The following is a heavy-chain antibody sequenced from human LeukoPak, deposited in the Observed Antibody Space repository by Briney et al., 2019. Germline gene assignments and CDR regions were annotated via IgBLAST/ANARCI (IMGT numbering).Heavy chain of an antibody. D-gene: IGHD2-2*01. CDR1: GGSISSSTYY. Sequence: NTSETLSLTCTVSGGSISSSTYYWGWIRQPPGKGLEWIGSIYYSGSAYYNPSLKSRVTISVDTSKNQFSLKLNSVTAADTAVYYCARLYCSSTSCYSVFAGITWFDPWGQGTLVTVSS. J-gene: IGHJ5*02. V-gene: IGHV4-39*01. CDR2: IYYSGSA. CDR3: ARLYCSSTSCYSVFAGITWFDP.